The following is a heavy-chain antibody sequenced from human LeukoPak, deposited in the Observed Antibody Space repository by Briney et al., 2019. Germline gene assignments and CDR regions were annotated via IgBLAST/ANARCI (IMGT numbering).Heavy chain of an antibody. CDR2: IYPGDSDT. Sequence: GESLKISCKGSGYSFTSYWIGWVRQMPGKGLEWMGIIYPGDSDTRYSPSFQGQVTISADKSISTAYLQWSSLKASDTAMYYCAIRSSWLNKWFDPWGQGTLVTVSS. CDR1: GYSFTSYW. D-gene: IGHD6-13*01. J-gene: IGHJ5*02. V-gene: IGHV5-51*01. CDR3: AIRSSWLNKWFDP.